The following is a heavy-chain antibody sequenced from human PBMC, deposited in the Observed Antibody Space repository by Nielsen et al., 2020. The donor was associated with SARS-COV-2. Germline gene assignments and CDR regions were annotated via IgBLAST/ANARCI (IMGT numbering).Heavy chain of an antibody. J-gene: IGHJ5*02. CDR3: ARDNGDSGGWFDP. CDR1: RFTFSNHG. D-gene: IGHD4-23*01. Sequence: GGSLRLSCVASRFTFSNHGMNWVRQAPGKGLEWVANIKRDGSEKYYVDAVKGRFTISRDNARNSVYLQMNSLRVEDTALYYCARDNGDSGGWFDPWGQGTQVTASS. V-gene: IGHV3-7*01. CDR2: IKRDGSEK.